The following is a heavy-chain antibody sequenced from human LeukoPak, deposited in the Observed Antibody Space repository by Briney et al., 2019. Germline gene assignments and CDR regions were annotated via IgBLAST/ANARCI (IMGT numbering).Heavy chain of an antibody. V-gene: IGHV3-74*01. J-gene: IGHJ4*02. CDR2: MNDDGSGT. CDR3: ATVFDS. CDR1: GFTLSSRW. Sequence: GGSLRLFCEVSGFTLSSRWMHWVRQAPGKGLEWIARMNDDGSGTSYADSVRGRFAISRDTAKNSVYLQMSSLRVEDTAVYYCATVFDSWGQGTLVTVSS.